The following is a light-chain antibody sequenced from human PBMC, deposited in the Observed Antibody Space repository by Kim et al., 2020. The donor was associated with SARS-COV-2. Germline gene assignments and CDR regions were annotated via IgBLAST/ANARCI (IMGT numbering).Light chain of an antibody. V-gene: IGLV2-11*03. J-gene: IGLJ2*01. CDR2: DVN. CDR3: CSYAGSYSAI. CDR1: SSDVGGYNF. Sequence: GESSTISCPGPSSDVGGYNFVSCYQQHPGGAPKLVIFDVNKRPSGVPDRFSGSKSGNTASLTISGLQAEDEADYHCCSYAGSYSAIFGGGTQLTVL.